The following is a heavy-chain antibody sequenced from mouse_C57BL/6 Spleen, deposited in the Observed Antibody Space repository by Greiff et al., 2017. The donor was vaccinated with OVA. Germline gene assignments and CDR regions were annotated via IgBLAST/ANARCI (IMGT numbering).Heavy chain of an antibody. V-gene: IGHV5-17*01. D-gene: IGHD1-1*01. CDR1: RFTFSDYG. J-gene: IGHJ3*01. CDR2: ISSGSSTI. CDR3: ARESYYYGSLFAY. Sequence: EVKLVESGGGLVKPGGSLKLSCAASRFTFSDYGMHWVRQAPEKGLEWVAYISSGSSTIYYADTVKGRFTISRDNAKNTLFLQMTSLRSEDTAMYYCARESYYYGSLFAYWGQGTLVTVSA.